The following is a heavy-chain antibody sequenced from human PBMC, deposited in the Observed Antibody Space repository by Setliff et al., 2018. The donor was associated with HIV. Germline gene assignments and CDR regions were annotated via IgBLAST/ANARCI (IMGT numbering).Heavy chain of an antibody. D-gene: IGHD3-10*01. CDR2: IYHSGFT. CDR1: GYSISSGYY. Sequence: ASETLSLTCTVSGYSISSGYYWGWIRLPPGKGLEWIGDIYHSGFTIYNPSLKSRVTLSLDTSKNQFSLKLSSVTAADTAVYFCVRRASHGSQPSYFDYWGQGTLVTVSS. CDR3: VRRASHGSQPSYFDY. V-gene: IGHV4-38-2*02. J-gene: IGHJ4*02.